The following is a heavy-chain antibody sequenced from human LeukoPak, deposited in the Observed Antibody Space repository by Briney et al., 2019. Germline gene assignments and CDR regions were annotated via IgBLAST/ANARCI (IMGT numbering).Heavy chain of an antibody. J-gene: IGHJ4*02. D-gene: IGHD5-18*01. Sequence: GGSLRLSCAASGFTFSSYAMSWVRQAPGKGLEWVSGISGSGNNPYHADSVKGRFTISRDNSKNTLYLQMNSLRAEDTAVYYCAKAPRGYSYGSLDYWGQGTLVTVSS. CDR3: AKAPRGYSYGSLDY. CDR1: GFTFSSYA. V-gene: IGHV3-23*01. CDR2: ISGSGNNP.